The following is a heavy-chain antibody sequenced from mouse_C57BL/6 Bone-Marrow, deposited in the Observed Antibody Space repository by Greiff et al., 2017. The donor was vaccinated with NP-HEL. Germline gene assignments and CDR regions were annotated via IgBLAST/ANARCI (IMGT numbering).Heavy chain of an antibody. V-gene: IGHV14-4*01. Sequence: VQLQQSGAELVRPGASVKLSCTASGFNIKDDYMHWVKQRPEQGLEWIGWIDPENGDTEYASKFQGKATITADTSSNPAYLQLSSLTSEDTAVYYCTTFWFPGWFAYWGQGTLVTVSA. D-gene: IGHD2-2*01. CDR1: GFNIKDDY. J-gene: IGHJ3*01. CDR3: TTFWFPGWFAY. CDR2: IDPENGDT.